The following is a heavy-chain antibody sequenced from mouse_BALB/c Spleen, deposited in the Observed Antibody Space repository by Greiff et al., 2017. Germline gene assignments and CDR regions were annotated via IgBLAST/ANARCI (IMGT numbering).Heavy chain of an antibody. J-gene: IGHJ4*01. CDR1: GFNIKDTY. CDR2: IDPANGNT. Sequence: EVQGVESGAELVKPGASVKLSCTASGFNIKDTYMHWVKQRPEQGLEWIGRIDPANGNTKYDPKFQGKATITADTSSNTAYLQLSSLTSEDTAVYYCARGLRRAMDYWGQGTSVTVSS. CDR3: ARGLRRAMDY. V-gene: IGHV14-3*02. D-gene: IGHD2-4*01.